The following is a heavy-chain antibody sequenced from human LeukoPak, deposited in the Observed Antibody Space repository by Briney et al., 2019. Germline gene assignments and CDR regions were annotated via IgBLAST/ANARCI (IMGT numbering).Heavy chain of an antibody. D-gene: IGHD3-3*01. CDR3: ASSFQGTITMFGVVPG. Sequence: SETLSLTCAVYGGSFSGYYWSWIRQPPGKGLEWIGEINHSGSTNYNPSLKSRVTISVDTSKNQFSLKLSSLTAADTAVYYCASSFQGTITMFGVVPGGGQGTLVTVSS. CDR2: INHSGST. V-gene: IGHV4-34*01. CDR1: GGSFSGYY. J-gene: IGHJ4*02.